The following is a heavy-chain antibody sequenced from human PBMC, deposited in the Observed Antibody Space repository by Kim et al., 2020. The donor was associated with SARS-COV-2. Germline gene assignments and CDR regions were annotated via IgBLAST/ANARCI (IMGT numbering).Heavy chain of an antibody. D-gene: IGHD2-21*02. Sequence: GGSLRLSCAASGFTFSSYGMHWVRQAPGKGLEWVAVISYDGSNKYYADSVKGRFTISRDNSKNTLYLQMNSLRAEDTAVYYCAKESMRWSVSYSDYWGQG. CDR1: GFTFSSYG. CDR3: AKESMRWSVSYSDY. J-gene: IGHJ4*02. V-gene: IGHV3-30*18. CDR2: ISYDGSNK.